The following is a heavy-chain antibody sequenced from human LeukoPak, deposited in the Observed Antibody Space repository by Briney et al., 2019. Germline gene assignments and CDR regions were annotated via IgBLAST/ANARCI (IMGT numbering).Heavy chain of an antibody. CDR3: ARKLRLGGNWFDP. J-gene: IGHJ5*02. Sequence: VASVKVSCKTSGGTFTSYAITWVRQAPGQGLEWMGKIIPISGTTNYAQKFQGRVTFTADESTNTAYMELSSLRSEDTALYYCARKLRLGGNWFDPWGQGTLVTVSS. CDR1: GGTFTSYA. V-gene: IGHV1-69*15. D-gene: IGHD1-26*01. CDR2: IIPISGTT.